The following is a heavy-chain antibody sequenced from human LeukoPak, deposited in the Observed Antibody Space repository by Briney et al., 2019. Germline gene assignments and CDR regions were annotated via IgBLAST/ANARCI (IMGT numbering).Heavy chain of an antibody. CDR3: ARGLVSSSGWFDP. V-gene: IGHV4-34*01. CDR2: INHSGST. Sequence: DPSENLSLTCAVYGGSFSGYYWSWIRQPPGKGLEWIGEINHSGSTNYNPSLKSRVTISVDTSKNQFSLKLSSVTAADTAVYYCARGLVSSSGWFDPWGQGTLVTVSS. CDR1: GGSFSGYY. D-gene: IGHD6-13*01. J-gene: IGHJ5*02.